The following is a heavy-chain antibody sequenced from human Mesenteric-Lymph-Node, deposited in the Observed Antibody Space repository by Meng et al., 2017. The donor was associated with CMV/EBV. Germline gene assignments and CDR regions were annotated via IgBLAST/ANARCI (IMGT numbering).Heavy chain of an antibody. V-gene: IGHV3-30*02. CDR2: IRLDGSDK. J-gene: IGHJ6*02. D-gene: IGHD3-10*01. CDR3: ARDFGTSDYYYYYGMDV. CDR1: GFTFSSFG. Sequence: GESLKISCAASGFTFSSFGIHWVRQAPGKGLEWVAFIRLDGSDKYYADSVKGRFTISRDNMKDTLYLQMNGLRPEDTAVYYCARDFGTSDYYYYYGMDVWGQGTTVTVSS.